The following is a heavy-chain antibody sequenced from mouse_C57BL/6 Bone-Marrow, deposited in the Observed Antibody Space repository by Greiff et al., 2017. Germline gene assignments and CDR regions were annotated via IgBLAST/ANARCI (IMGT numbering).Heavy chain of an antibody. D-gene: IGHD4-1*01. V-gene: IGHV2-5*01. Sequence: VQLQQSGPGLVQPSQSLSITCTVSGFSLTSYGVHWVRQSPGKGLTWLGVIWRGGSTDYNAAFMSRLSITKDNSKSQFFFKMNSLQADDTAIYYCAKPHWDLYYFDYWGQGTTLTVSS. CDR2: IWRGGST. CDR1: GFSLTSYG. J-gene: IGHJ2*01. CDR3: AKPHWDLYYFDY.